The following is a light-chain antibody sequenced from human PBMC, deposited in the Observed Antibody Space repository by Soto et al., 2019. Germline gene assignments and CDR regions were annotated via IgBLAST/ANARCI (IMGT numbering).Light chain of an antibody. CDR2: DLI. CDR1: SSDIGGYNF. CDR3: SSYAGSSTVV. V-gene: IGLV2-14*01. J-gene: IGLJ2*01. Sequence: QSALTQPASVSGSPGQSITISCTETSSDIGGYNFVSWYQQHPGKAPKLMIYDLINRPSGVSNRFSASKSGNTASLTISGLQVEDEADYYCSSYAGSSTVVFGGGTKVTVL.